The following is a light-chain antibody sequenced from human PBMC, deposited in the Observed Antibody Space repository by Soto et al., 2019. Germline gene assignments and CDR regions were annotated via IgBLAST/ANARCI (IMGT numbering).Light chain of an antibody. CDR2: EVS. CDR3: RSYAGSNNHVV. V-gene: IGLV2-8*01. CDR1: SSDVGGYNY. J-gene: IGLJ2*01. Sequence: QSALTQPPSASGSPGQSVTISCTGTSSDVGGYNYVSWYQQHPGKAPKLMIYEVSKRPSGVTDRFAGSKSGNTASLTVSGLQAEDEADYDCRSYAGSNNHVVFGGGTKVTVL.